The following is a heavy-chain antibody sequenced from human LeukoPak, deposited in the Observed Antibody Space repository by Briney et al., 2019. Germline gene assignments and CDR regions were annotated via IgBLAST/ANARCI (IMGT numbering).Heavy chain of an antibody. J-gene: IGHJ2*01. V-gene: IGHV3-15*01. CDR1: GFTFSNAW. D-gene: IGHD4-17*01. CDR3: TTADYGDYATRYWYFDL. CDR2: IKSKTDGGTT. Sequence: GGSLRLSCAASGFTFSNAWMSWVRQALGKGLEWVGRIKSKTDGGTTDYAAPVKGRFTISRDDSKNTLYLQMNSLKTEDTAVYYCTTADYGDYATRYWYFDLWGRGTLVTVSS.